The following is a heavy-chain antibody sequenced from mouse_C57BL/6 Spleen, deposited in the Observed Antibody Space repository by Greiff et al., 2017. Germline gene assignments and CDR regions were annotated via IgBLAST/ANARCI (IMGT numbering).Heavy chain of an antibody. J-gene: IGHJ3*01. CDR2: IDPETGGT. V-gene: IGHV1-15*01. D-gene: IGHD2-5*01. Sequence: VQLQQSGAELVRPGASVTLSCKASGYTFTDYEMHWVKQTPVHGLEWIGAIDPETGGTAYNQKFKGKAILTADKSSSTAYMELRSLTSEDSAVYYCTRSPYSNFPWFAYWGQGTLVTVSA. CDR3: TRSPYSNFPWFAY. CDR1: GYTFTDYE.